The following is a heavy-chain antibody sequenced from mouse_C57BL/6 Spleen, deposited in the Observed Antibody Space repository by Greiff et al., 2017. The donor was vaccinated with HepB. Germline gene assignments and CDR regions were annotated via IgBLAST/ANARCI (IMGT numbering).Heavy chain of an antibody. CDR2: ILPGSGST. CDR3: AREGNYYGRGDYAMDY. D-gene: IGHD1-1*01. J-gene: IGHJ4*01. Sequence: QVQLKESGAELMKPGASVKLSCKATGYTFTGYWIEWVKQRPGHGLEWIGEILPGSGSTNYNEKFKGKATFTADTSSNTAYMQLSSLTTEDSAIYYCAREGNYYGRGDYAMDYWGQGTSVTVSS. V-gene: IGHV1-9*01. CDR1: GYTFTGYW.